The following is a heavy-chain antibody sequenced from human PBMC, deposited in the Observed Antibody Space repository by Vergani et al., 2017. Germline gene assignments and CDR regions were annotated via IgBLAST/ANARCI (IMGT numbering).Heavy chain of an antibody. D-gene: IGHD3-10*01. CDR2: IYHSGST. CDR3: AREPLMVRVYGMDV. J-gene: IGHJ6*02. Sequence: QLQLQESGSGLVKPSQTLSLTCAVSGGSISSGGYSWSWIRQPPGKGLEWIGYIYHSGSTNYNPSLKSRVTISVDTSKNQFSLKLSSVTAADTAVYYCAREPLMVRVYGMDVWGQGTTVTVSS. V-gene: IGHV4-30-2*01. CDR1: GGSISSGGYS.